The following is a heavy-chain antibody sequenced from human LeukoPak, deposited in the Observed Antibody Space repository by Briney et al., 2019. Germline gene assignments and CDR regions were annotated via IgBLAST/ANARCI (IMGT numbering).Heavy chain of an antibody. CDR3: ARGQPDPRGEYFQH. CDR1: GGSISSGGYS. J-gene: IGHJ1*01. CDR2: IYHSGST. D-gene: IGHD3-10*01. V-gene: IGHV4-30-2*01. Sequence: TPSETLSLTCAVSGGSISSGGYSWSWIRQPPGKGLEWIGYIYHSGSTYYNPSLKSRVTISVDRSKNQFSLKLSSVTAADTAVYYCARGQPDPRGEYFQHWGQGTLVTVSS.